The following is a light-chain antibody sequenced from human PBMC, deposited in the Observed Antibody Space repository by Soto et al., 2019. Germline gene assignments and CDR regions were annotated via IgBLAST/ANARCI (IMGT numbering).Light chain of an antibody. Sequence: DIQMTQFPSAMSASVGDRVTITCRASQDIRDYLAWFQHKPGNVPKRLIYASTLQSGVPPRFSGSGSGTEFTLTITGLQPEDFATYYCLHYHSYPRTFGRGTKVDIK. V-gene: IGKV1-17*03. CDR3: LHYHSYPRT. CDR2: AS. J-gene: IGKJ1*01. CDR1: QDIRDY.